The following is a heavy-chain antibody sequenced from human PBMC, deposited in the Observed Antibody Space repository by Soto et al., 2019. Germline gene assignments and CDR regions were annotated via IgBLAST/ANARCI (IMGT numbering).Heavy chain of an antibody. CDR2: IIPIFGTA. CDR3: ARAYYDSSGYSNYCGMDV. J-gene: IGHJ6*02. CDR1: GGTFSSYA. D-gene: IGHD3-22*01. Sequence: ASVKVSCKASGGTFSSYAISWVRQAPGQGLEWMGGIIPIFGTANYAQKFQGRVTITADESTSTAYMELSSLRSEDTAVYYCARAYYDSSGYSNYCGMDVWGQGTTVTVSS. V-gene: IGHV1-69*13.